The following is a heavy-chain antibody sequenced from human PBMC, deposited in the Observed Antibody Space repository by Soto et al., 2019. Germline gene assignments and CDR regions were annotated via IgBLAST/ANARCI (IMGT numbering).Heavy chain of an antibody. CDR2: IIPFLSIT. V-gene: IGHV1-69*04. D-gene: IGHD3-10*01. J-gene: IGHJ6*02. CDR1: GGTFTSYT. Sequence: SVKVSCKPSGGTFTSYTFSWVRQAPGQGFEWMGRIIPFLSITNYAQKFQGRVSITADKSTNTAYMELRSLRSDDTAIYYCTREGSAPYYYYGMDAWGQGTTVTVSS. CDR3: TREGSAPYYYYGMDA.